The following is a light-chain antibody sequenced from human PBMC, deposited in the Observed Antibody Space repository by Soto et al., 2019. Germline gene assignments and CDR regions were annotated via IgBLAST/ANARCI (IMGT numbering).Light chain of an antibody. V-gene: IGKV1-39*01. Sequence: DIQMTQSPSSRFASVGDRVTITCRASQSISAYLNWYQQRPGKAPSLLIYAATRLHSGVPSRFSGSGSGTDFTLTISSLQPEDFATYYCQRSYRSISFGQGTRLEMK. CDR2: AAT. CDR1: QSISAY. CDR3: QRSYRSIS. J-gene: IGKJ5*01.